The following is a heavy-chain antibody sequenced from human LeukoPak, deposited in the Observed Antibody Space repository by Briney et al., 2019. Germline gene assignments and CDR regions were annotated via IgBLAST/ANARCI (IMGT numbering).Heavy chain of an antibody. J-gene: IGHJ3*02. CDR1: GFTFRTST. CDR3: AAELNGVNSDCCNFEI. Sequence: ASVTVSCKASGFTFRTSTVQWVRQARGQRLEWIGWVSVGSGMTKYAHSLQERLSITRDMSTGTAYMELGSLTSDDTAVYYCAAELNGVNSDCCNFEIWGQGTMVTVSS. CDR2: VSVGSGMT. V-gene: IGHV1-58*01. D-gene: IGHD4-23*01.